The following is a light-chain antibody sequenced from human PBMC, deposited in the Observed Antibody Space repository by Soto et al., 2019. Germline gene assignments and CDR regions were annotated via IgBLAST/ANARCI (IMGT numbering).Light chain of an antibody. J-gene: IGKJ2*01. CDR1: QSVSYS. V-gene: IGKV3-11*01. CDR2: DAS. Sequence: EIVLTQSPAALSLSPGERATLSCRASQSVSYSLAWYQHKSGQAPRLLIYDASNRASGIPARFSGSGSGTDFTLNISSLEPEDFAVYYCLHRSNWLYSFGQGNNLEIK. CDR3: LHRSNWLYS.